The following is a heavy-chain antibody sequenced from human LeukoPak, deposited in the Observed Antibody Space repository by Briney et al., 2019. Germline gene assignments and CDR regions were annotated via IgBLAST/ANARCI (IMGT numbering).Heavy chain of an antibody. CDR3: ARGRRGSGWPPPIDY. D-gene: IGHD6-19*01. V-gene: IGHV1-46*02. Sequence: ASVKVSCKASGYTFNSYYMHWVRQAPGQGLEWMGIINPSGGSTSYAQKFQGRVTMTRDTSTSTVYMELSSLRSEDTAVYYCARGRRGSGWPPPIDYLGQGTLVTVSS. CDR2: INPSGGST. CDR1: GYTFNSYY. J-gene: IGHJ4*02.